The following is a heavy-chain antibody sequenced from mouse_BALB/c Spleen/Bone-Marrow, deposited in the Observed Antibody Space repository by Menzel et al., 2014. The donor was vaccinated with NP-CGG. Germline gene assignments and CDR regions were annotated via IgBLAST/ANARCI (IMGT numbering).Heavy chain of an antibody. Sequence: EVNVVESGAELVKPGASVKLSCTASGFNIKDTYMHRVKQRPEQGLEWIGRIDPANGNTKYDPKFQGKTTITADTSSNTAYLQLSSLTSEDTAVYYCARYYYGYYFDYWGQGTTLTVSS. J-gene: IGHJ2*01. V-gene: IGHV14-3*02. CDR1: GFNIKDTY. CDR3: ARYYYGYYFDY. CDR2: IDPANGNT. D-gene: IGHD1-2*01.